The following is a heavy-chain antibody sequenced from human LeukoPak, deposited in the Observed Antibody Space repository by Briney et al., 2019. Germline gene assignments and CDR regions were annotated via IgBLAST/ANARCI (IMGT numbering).Heavy chain of an antibody. CDR1: GGTISSHS. CDR3: ARGGTTVTPGLGWYVY. Sequence: PSETLSLTCSVSGGTISSHSWSWIRQPPGKGLERIGYIYYSGSTKYNPSLKSRVTISVDTSKNQFSLKLSSVTAADTAVYYCARGGTTVTPGLGWYVYWGQGTLVTVSS. V-gene: IGHV4-59*11. J-gene: IGHJ4*02. CDR2: IYYSGST. D-gene: IGHD4-17*01.